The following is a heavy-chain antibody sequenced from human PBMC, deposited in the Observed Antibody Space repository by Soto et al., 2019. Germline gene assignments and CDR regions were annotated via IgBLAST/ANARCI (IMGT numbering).Heavy chain of an antibody. CDR3: ARDGGDGYNTQLGAFDI. J-gene: IGHJ3*02. V-gene: IGHV4-31*03. CDR2: IYYSGST. CDR1: GGSISSGGYY. D-gene: IGHD5-12*01. Sequence: QVQLQESGPGLVKPSQTLSLTCTVSGGSISSGGYYWSWIRQHPGKGLEWIGYIYYSGSTYYNPSLKRRVPIPVNTSKNQFPPKLRSVTAADTAVYYCARDGGDGYNTQLGAFDIWGQGTMVTVSS.